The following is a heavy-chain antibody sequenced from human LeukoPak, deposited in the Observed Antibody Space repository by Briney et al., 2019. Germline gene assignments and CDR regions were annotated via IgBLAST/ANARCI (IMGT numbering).Heavy chain of an antibody. J-gene: IGHJ6*04. D-gene: IGHD3-3*01. CDR1: GGSFSGYY. V-gene: IGHV4-34*01. Sequence: SETPSLTCAVYGGSFSGYYWSWIRQPPGKGLEWIGEINHSGSTNYNPSLKSRVTISVDTSKNQFSLKLSSVTAADTAVYYCARGRTIFGVVIPPLDVWAKGPRSPSPQ. CDR3: ARGRTIFGVVIPPLDV. CDR2: INHSGST.